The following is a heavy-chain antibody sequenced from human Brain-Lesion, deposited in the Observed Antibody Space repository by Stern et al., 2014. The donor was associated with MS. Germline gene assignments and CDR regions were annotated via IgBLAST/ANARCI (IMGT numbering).Heavy chain of an antibody. CDR3: AGEEDIRYCSGGSCTGNWFDP. J-gene: IGHJ5*02. D-gene: IGHD2-15*01. CDR1: GGSVSSTSYA. CDR2: IYYSGNT. Sequence: QLVQSGPGLVKPSETLSLTCTVAGGSVSSTSYAWAWIRQPPGKGLEWIGTIYYSGNTYYSPPPKSRPTISLDTAKNQFSLPLRSVTAADTAVYYCAGEEDIRYCSGGSCTGNWFDPWGQGTLVTVSS. V-gene: IGHV4-39*01.